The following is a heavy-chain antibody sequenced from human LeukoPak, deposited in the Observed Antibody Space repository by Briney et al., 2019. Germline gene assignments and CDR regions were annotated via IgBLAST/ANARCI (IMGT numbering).Heavy chain of an antibody. D-gene: IGHD5-18*01. J-gene: IGHJ6*03. CDR3: ARSRPRSWDSYGFSYYYYYYMDV. CDR1: GFTFSSYA. Sequence: GGSLRLSCAASGFTFSSYAMSWVRQAPGKGLEWVSAISGSGGSTYYADSVKGRFTISRDNSKNTLYLQMNSLRAEDTAVYYCARSRPRSWDSYGFSYYYYYYMDVWGKGTTVTISS. V-gene: IGHV3-23*01. CDR2: ISGSGGST.